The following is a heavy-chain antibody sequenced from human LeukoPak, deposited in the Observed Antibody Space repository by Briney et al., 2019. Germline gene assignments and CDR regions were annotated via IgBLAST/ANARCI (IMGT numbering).Heavy chain of an antibody. Sequence: GGSLRLSCAASGFTFSSYGMHWVRQAPGKGLEWVAVISYDGSNKYYADSVKGRFTISRDNSNNALYLQMNSVRAEDTAVYYCAKDRGSGTFDYWGQGTLVTVSS. J-gene: IGHJ4*02. D-gene: IGHD1-26*01. V-gene: IGHV3-30*18. CDR2: ISYDGSNK. CDR1: GFTFSSYG. CDR3: AKDRGSGTFDY.